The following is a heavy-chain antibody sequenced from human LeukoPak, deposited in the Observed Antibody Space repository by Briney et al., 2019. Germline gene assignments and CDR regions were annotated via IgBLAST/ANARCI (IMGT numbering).Heavy chain of an antibody. J-gene: IGHJ4*02. CDR1: GGSFSGYY. CDR2: INHSGST. Sequence: SETLSLTCAVYGGSFSGYYWSWIRQPPGKGLEWIGEINHSGSTNYNPSLRSRVTISVDTSKNQFSLKLSSVTAADTAVYYCARGYRITFGGVIVRFYFDYWGQGTLVTVSS. V-gene: IGHV4-34*01. CDR3: ARGYRITFGGVIVRFYFDY. D-gene: IGHD3-16*02.